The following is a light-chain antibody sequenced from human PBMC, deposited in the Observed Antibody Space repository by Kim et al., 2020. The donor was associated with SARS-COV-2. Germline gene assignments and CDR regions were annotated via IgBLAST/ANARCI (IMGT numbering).Light chain of an antibody. CDR3: QTWGTTVV. CDR2: VNSDGSH. CDR1: SGQIPYA. V-gene: IGLV4-69*01. Sequence: GASVTLACTLGSGQIPYAIAGHQQQPEKGPRYLMKVNSDGSHNKGDGIPDRFSGSSSGADRYLTISSLQSEDEADYYCQTWGTTVVFGGGTQLTVL. J-gene: IGLJ2*01.